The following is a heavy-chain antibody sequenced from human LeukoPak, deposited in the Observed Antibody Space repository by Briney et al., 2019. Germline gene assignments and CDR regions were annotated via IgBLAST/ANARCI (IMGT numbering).Heavy chain of an antibody. D-gene: IGHD1-1*01. CDR1: GFIFSRAW. Sequence: GGSLRLSCAASGFIFSRAWMSWIRQAPGKGLEWVGRIKSNSAGGTSDFTAPVRGRFTISRDDSKSTVYLQMNSLKAEDTAVYYCTEMNDKDALNIWGQGTMVTVSS. V-gene: IGHV3-15*01. J-gene: IGHJ3*02. CDR2: IKSNSAGGTS. CDR3: TEMNDKDALNI.